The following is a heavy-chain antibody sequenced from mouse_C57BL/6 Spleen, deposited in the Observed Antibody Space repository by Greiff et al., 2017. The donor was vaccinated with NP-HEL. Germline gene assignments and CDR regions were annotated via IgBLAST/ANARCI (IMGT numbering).Heavy chain of an antibody. CDR1: GYTFTDYE. Sequence: QVQLQQSGAELVRPGASVTLSCKASGYTFTDYEMHWVKQTPVHGLDWIGAIDPETGGTAYNQKFKGKAILTADKSSSTAYMELRTLTSEDSSVYYCTPIATVEADWYFGVWGTGTTVPVPS. V-gene: IGHV1-15*01. J-gene: IGHJ1*03. CDR3: TPIATVEADWYFGV. D-gene: IGHD1-1*01. CDR2: IDPETGGT.